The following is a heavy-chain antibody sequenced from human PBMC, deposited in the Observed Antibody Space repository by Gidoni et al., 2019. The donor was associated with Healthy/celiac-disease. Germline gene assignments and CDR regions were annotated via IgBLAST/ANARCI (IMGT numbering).Heavy chain of an antibody. CDR2: ISGSGGST. Sequence: EVQLLESGGGLVQPGGSLRLSCAASGFTFSSYAMRWVRQAPGKGLEWCAAISGSGGSTYYADSVKGRFTISRDNSKNTLYLQMNSLRAEDTAVYYCAKDEDMYYYGSGIYYGMDVWGQGTTVTVSS. D-gene: IGHD3-10*01. CDR1: GFTFSSYA. CDR3: AKDEDMYYYGSGIYYGMDV. J-gene: IGHJ6*02. V-gene: IGHV3-23*01.